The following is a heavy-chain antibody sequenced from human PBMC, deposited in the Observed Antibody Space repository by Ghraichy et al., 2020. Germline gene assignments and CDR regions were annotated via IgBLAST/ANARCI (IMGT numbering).Heavy chain of an antibody. CDR2: IKRGGEEE. CDR1: GFTFSDFW. J-gene: IGHJ4*02. Sequence: GESLNISCTASGFTFSDFWMTWVRQAPGEGLEWVANIKRGGEEEYYVDSVRGRFIISRDNARNLVYLQMNSLRPEDTAIYYCARDHPGSFYDYWGRGTLVTVSS. V-gene: IGHV3-7*03. D-gene: IGHD3-10*01. CDR3: ARDHPGSFYDY.